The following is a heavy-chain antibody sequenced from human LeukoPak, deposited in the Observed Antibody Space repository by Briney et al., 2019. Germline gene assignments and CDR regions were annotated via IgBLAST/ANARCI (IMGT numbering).Heavy chain of an antibody. J-gene: IGHJ6*02. V-gene: IGHV1-8*01. Sequence: ASVKVSCKASGYAFTSYDINWVRQATGQGLEWMGWMNPNSGNTGYAQKFQGRVTMTRNTSISTACMELSSLRSEDTAVYYCARGRDGSYRYYYYYGMDVWGQGTTVTVSS. CDR2: MNPNSGNT. CDR1: GYAFTSYD. CDR3: ARGRDGSYRYYYYYGMDV. D-gene: IGHD1-26*01.